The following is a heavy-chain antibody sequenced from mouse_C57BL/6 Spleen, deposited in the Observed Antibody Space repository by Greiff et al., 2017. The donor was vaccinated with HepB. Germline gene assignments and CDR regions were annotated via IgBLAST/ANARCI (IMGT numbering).Heavy chain of an antibody. V-gene: IGHV1-64*01. CDR3: ARRDYERESYAMDY. J-gene: IGHJ4*01. CDR2: IHPNSGST. D-gene: IGHD2-4*01. CDR1: GYTFTSYW. Sequence: VQLQQPGAELVKPGASVKLSCKASGYTFTSYWMHWVKQRPGQGLEWIGMIHPNSGSTNYNEKFKSKATLTVDKSSSTAYMQLSSLTSEDSAVYYCARRDYERESYAMDYWGQGTSVTVSS.